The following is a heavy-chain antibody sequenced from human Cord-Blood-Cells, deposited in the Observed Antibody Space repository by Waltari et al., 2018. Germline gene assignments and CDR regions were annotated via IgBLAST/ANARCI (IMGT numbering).Heavy chain of an antibody. J-gene: IGHJ4*02. D-gene: IGHD2-8*01. CDR2: NRSKANSYAT. V-gene: IGHV3-73*01. CDR3: TRGNDYGDY. CDR1: GFPFSGSA. Sequence: EVQLVESGGGLVQPGGSLKISCAASGFPFSGSALHWVRQASGKGLEWVGRNRSKANSYATAYAASVKGRFTISRDDSKNTAYLQMNSLKTEDTAVYYCTRGNDYGDYWGQGTLVTVSS.